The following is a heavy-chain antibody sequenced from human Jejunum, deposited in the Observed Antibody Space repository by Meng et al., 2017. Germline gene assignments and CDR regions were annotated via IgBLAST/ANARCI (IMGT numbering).Heavy chain of an antibody. J-gene: IGHJ4*02. CDR2: ITSSSSTI. CDR3: ARDSGRVA. Sequence: SCAASGFSFSYYEMNWVRQAPGKGLEWISYITSSSSTIYYADSVKGRFTISRDNAKQSLYLQMTGLRVEDTAVYYCARDSGRVAWGQGTVVTVSS. V-gene: IGHV3-48*03. CDR1: GFSFSYYE. D-gene: IGHD3-10*01.